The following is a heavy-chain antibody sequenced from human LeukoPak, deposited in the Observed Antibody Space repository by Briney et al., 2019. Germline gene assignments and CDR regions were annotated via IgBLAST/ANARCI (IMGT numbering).Heavy chain of an antibody. CDR1: GGTFSSYA. Sequence: GASVKVSCKASGGTFSSYAISWVRQAPGQGLEWMGRIIPILGIANYAQKFQGRVTIAADKSTSTAYMELSSLRSEDTAVYYCAREINTYGDYEIWYFDLWGRGTLVTVSP. V-gene: IGHV1-69*04. D-gene: IGHD4-17*01. CDR2: IIPILGIA. J-gene: IGHJ2*01. CDR3: AREINTYGDYEIWYFDL.